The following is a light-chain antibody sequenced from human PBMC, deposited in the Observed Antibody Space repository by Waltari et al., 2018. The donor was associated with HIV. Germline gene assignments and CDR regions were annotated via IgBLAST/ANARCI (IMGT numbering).Light chain of an antibody. CDR3: CSYAGSRRV. Sequence: QSALTQPASVSGSPGQSITISCTGTSSDVGSYNLVSWYQQYPGKAPKLMIYEVNKRPSGISNRFSGSKSGNTASRTISGLQAEGEADYYCCSYAGSRRVFGTGTKVTVL. V-gene: IGLV2-23*02. CDR2: EVN. CDR1: SSDVGSYNL. J-gene: IGLJ1*01.